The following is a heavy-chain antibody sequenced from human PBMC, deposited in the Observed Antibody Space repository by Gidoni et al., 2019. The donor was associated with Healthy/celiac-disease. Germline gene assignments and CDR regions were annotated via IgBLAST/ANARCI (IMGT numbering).Heavy chain of an antibody. CDR3: AKETHTAMGDEYYYYGMDV. J-gene: IGHJ6*02. CDR2: ISGSGCST. Sequence: EVQLLESGGGLVQPGGSLRRSCAASGVTFSRYAMSWVRQAPGKGLEWFSAISGSGCSTYYADSVKGRFTISRANSKNTLYLQMNSLRAEDTAVYYCAKETHTAMGDEYYYYGMDVWGQGTTVTVSS. D-gene: IGHD5-18*01. V-gene: IGHV3-23*01. CDR1: GVTFSRYA.